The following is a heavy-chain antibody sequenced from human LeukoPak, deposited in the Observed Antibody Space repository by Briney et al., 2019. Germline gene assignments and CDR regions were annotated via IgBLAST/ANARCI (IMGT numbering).Heavy chain of an antibody. CDR2: VYPGDSRT. V-gene: IGHV5-51*01. CDR3: ARLRYFDITHSFDY. J-gene: IGHJ4*02. CDR1: GYRFTNDW. D-gene: IGHD3-9*01. Sequence: GESLKISLKGSGYRFTNDWIGWGRQMPGKGVEWMGIVYPGDSRTTYSPSFEGQVTISADQSVNIAYLQWSSLKASDTAVYYCARLRYFDITHSFDYWGQGTLVTVSS.